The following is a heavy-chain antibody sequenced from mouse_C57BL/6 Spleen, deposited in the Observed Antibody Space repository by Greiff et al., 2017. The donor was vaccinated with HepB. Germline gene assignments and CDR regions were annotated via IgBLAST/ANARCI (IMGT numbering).Heavy chain of an antibody. CDR1: GYTFTSYW. J-gene: IGHJ3*01. CDR3: ARQDSSGQAWFAY. V-gene: IGHV1-7*01. CDR2: INPSSGYT. Sequence: VQGVESGAELAKPGASVKLSCKASGYTFTSYWMHWVKQRPGQGLEWIGYINPSSGYTKYNQKFKDKATLTADKSSSTAYMQLSSLTYEDSAVYYCARQDSSGQAWFAYWGQGTLVTVSA. D-gene: IGHD3-2*02.